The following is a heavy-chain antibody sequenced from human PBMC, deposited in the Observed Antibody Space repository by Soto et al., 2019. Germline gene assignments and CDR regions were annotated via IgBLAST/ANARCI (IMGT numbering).Heavy chain of an antibody. V-gene: IGHV1-46*01. D-gene: IGHD3-10*02. J-gene: IGHJ4*02. CDR1: GCTLTAYY. CDR2: MNPGDGST. CDR3: ARSYVQSRPIDY. Sequence: ASVKVSCKASGCTLTAYYIHWVRQAPGQGREWMGIMNPGDGSTRYAQMFQGRVTMIRDTSTSTAYMELNSLRSEDTAVYYCARSYVQSRPIDYWGQGTLVTVSS.